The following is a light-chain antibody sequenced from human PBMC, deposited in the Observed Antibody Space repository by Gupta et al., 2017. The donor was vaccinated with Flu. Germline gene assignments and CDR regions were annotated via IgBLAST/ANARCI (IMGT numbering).Light chain of an antibody. Sequence: QSVLTQPPSASGTPGQTVTISCSGSSSNIGSNVFNWYQHLPGRAPKLLIRRNNRWPSGVPARFSGSKSGTSASLAISQLRAEDEADYYCSTWDDSLNGVIFGGGTRLTVL. V-gene: IGLV1-47*01. J-gene: IGLJ2*01. CDR3: STWDDSLNGVI. CDR2: RNN. CDR1: SSNIGSNV.